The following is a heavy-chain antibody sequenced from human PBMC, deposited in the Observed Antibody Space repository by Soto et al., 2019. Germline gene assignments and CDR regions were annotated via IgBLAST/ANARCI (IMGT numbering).Heavy chain of an antibody. J-gene: IGHJ4*02. V-gene: IGHV4-34*01. CDR1: GGSFSGYY. Sequence: QVQLQQWGAGLLKPSETLSLTCAVYGGSFSGYYWTWIRQPPGTGLEWIGEINHSGSTNYNPSLTNRVTISVDTSKNQFPLTLTSVAAADTAVYYCARDKITGLFDYWGQGTLVTVSS. CDR2: INHSGST. CDR3: ARDKITGLFDY. D-gene: IGHD2-8*02.